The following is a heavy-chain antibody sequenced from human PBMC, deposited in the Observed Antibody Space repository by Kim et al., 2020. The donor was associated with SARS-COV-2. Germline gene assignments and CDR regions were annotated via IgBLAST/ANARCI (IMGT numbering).Heavy chain of an antibody. CDR3: AKDRGYSSGWYVGLDY. CDR2: ISYDGSNK. J-gene: IGHJ4*02. CDR1: GFTFSSYG. D-gene: IGHD6-19*01. Sequence: GASLRLSCAASGFTFSSYGMHWVRQAPGKGLEWVAVISYDGSNKYYADSVKGRFTISRDNSKNTLYLQMNSLRAEDTAVYYCAKDRGYSSGWYVGLDYWGQGTLVTVSS. V-gene: IGHV3-30*18.